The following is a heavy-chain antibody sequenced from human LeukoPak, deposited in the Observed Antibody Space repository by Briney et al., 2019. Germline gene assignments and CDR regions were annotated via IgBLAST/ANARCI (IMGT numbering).Heavy chain of an antibody. Sequence: GGSLRLSCRASGFTFSAYAVSWVRQAPGKGLEWVSAITSGGSTYYADSVKGRFTISRDNSKNTLYLQMNSLRAEDTAVYYCAKNFWSDKYFYYYMDVWGKGTTVTVSS. CDR1: GFTFSAYA. J-gene: IGHJ6*03. CDR3: AKNFWSDKYFYYYMDV. D-gene: IGHD3-3*01. V-gene: IGHV3-23*01. CDR2: ITSGGST.